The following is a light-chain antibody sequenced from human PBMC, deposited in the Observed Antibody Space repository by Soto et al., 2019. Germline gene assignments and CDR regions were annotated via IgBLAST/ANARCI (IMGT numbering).Light chain of an antibody. CDR2: AAS. CDR3: QQYGSSPGLT. V-gene: IGKV3-20*01. Sequence: EIVLTQSPGTLSLSPGERATLSCRASQSVSSNLLAWYQQKPGQAPRLLIYAASSRATGIPDRFSGGGSGTDFTLTISRLEPEDFEVYYCQQYGSSPGLTFGGGAKVEIK. CDR1: QSVSSNL. J-gene: IGKJ4*01.